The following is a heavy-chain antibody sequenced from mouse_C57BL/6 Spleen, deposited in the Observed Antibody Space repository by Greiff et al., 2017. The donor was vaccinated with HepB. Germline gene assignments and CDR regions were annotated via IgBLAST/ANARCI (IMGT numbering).Heavy chain of an antibody. V-gene: IGHV2-9-1*01. J-gene: IGHJ3*01. D-gene: IGHD2-3*01. CDR1: GFSLTSYA. CDR2: IWTGGGT. CDR3: ASHDGYFPWFAY. Sequence: VKLVESGPGLVAPSQSLSITCTVSGFSLTSYAISWVRQPPGKGLEWLGVIWTGGGTNYNSALKSRLSISKDNSKSQVFLKMNSLQTDDTARYYCASHDGYFPWFAYWGQGTLVTVSA.